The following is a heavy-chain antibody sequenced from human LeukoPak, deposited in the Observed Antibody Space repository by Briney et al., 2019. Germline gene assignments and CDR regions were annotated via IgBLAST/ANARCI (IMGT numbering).Heavy chain of an antibody. CDR3: ARGGPYSSSFSDY. V-gene: IGHV3-53*01. D-gene: IGHD2-15*01. Sequence: PGGSLRLSCAASGFTVSSNYMSWVRQAPGKGLEWVSVFYSGGSTYYADSVKGRFTISRDNSKNTLYLQMNSLRAEDTAVYYCARGGPYSSSFSDYWGQGTLVTVSS. CDR2: FYSGGST. CDR1: GFTVSSNY. J-gene: IGHJ4*02.